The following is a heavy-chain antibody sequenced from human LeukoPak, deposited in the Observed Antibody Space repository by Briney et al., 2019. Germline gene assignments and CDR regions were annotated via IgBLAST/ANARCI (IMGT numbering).Heavy chain of an antibody. J-gene: IGHJ4*02. CDR3: ARAKYYYGSGSPHSDY. Sequence: SETLSLTCAVSGGSISSGGYSWSWIRQPPGKGLEWIGYIYHSGSTYYNPSLKSRVTISVDRSKNQFSLKLSSVTAADTAVYYCARAKYYYGSGSPHSDYWGQGTLVTVSS. CDR1: GGSISSGGYS. CDR2: IYHSGST. V-gene: IGHV4-30-2*01. D-gene: IGHD3-10*01.